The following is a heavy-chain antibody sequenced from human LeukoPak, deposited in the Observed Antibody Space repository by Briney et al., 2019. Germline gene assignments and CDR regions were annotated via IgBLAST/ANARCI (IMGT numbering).Heavy chain of an antibody. CDR1: GFTFNNYG. J-gene: IGHJ4*02. D-gene: IGHD2/OR15-2a*01. V-gene: IGHV3-30*02. CDR3: AKDGTSYYYIYY. Sequence: PGGSLRLSCAASGFTFNNYGMHWVRQAPGKGLEWLAFIRYDGSNTYYADSVKGRFTVSRDDSKNTLYLQMNSLRGDDTAVYYRAKDGTSYYYIYYWGQGTLVTVSS. CDR2: IRYDGSNT.